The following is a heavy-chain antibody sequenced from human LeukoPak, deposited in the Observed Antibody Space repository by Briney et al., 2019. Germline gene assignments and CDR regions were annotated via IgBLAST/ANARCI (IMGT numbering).Heavy chain of an antibody. J-gene: IGHJ4*02. D-gene: IGHD2-2*01. CDR3: VNDCSSSSCYDY. CDR2: IYSGGST. V-gene: IGHV3-66*01. Sequence: GGSLRLSCAASGFTVSSNYMSWVRQAPGKGLEWVSVIYSGGSTYYADSVKGRFTISRDNSKNTLYLQMNSLRAEDTAVYYCVNDCSSSSCYDYWGQGTLVTVSS. CDR1: GFTVSSNY.